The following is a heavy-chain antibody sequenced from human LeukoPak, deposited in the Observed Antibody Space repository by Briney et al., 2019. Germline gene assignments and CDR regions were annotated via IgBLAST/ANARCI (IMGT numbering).Heavy chain of an antibody. CDR2: IGIDSGNT. CDR1: GFRFSDYS. J-gene: IGHJ4*02. D-gene: IGHD5-24*01. CDR3: ARDYKYAFDN. Sequence: GGSLRLSCAASGFRFSDYSMNWVRQAPGKGLEWISYIGIDSGNTHYADSVKGRFTISGDKAKNSLYLQMHSLRVEETAVYYCARDYKYAFDNWGQGTLVTVSS. V-gene: IGHV3-48*01.